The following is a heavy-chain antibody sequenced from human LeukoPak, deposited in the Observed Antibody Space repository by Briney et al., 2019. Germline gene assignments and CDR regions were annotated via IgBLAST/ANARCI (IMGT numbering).Heavy chain of an antibody. J-gene: IGHJ5*01. CDR1: GDSMTNYY. CDR3: ARDRWELTPAKGWIDS. V-gene: IGHV4-4*07. CDR2: IYVSGRT. Sequence: PSETLSLTCAVSGDSMTNYYWSWIRQPAGQGLEWIGHIYVSGRTNYNPSFKSRVSMSIDTSKKQFSLNLTSVSAADTAVYFCARDRWELTPAKGWIDSWGQGTLVTVSS. D-gene: IGHD1-26*01.